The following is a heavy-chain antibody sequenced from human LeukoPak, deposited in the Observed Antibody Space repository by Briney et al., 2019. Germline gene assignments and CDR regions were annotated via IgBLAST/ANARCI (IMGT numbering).Heavy chain of an antibody. J-gene: IGHJ3*02. D-gene: IGHD4/OR15-4a*01. CDR3: ARSDKSSMVKGGAFDI. V-gene: IGHV5-51*01. CDR2: IYPGDSDT. CDR1: GYSFTSYW. Sequence: GESLKISCKGSGYSFTSYWIGWVRQMPGKGLEWMGIIYPGDSDTRYSPSFQGQVTISADKSISTAYLQWSSLKASDTAMYYCARSDKSSMVKGGAFDIWGQGTMVTVSS.